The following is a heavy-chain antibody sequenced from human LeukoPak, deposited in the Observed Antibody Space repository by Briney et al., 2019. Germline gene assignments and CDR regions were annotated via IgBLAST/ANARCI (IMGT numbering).Heavy chain of an antibody. CDR3: ARDVTKAVAGGD. V-gene: IGHV4-30-4*01. Sequence: SQTLSLTCTVSGGSISSGDYYWSWIRQPPGKGLEWIGYIYYSGSTYYNPSLKSRTTMSADTSKNQFSLRLSSVTAADTAVYYCARDVTKAVAGGDWGQGILVTVSS. D-gene: IGHD6-19*01. CDR2: IYYSGST. J-gene: IGHJ4*02. CDR1: GGSISSGDYY.